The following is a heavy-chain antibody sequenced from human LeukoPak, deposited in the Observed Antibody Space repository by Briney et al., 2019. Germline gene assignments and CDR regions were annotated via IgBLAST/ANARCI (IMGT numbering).Heavy chain of an antibody. D-gene: IGHD3-9*01. CDR2: ISYDGSNK. CDR1: GFTFSNYV. CDR3: ASAYYDILTGYYHEFDY. V-gene: IGHV3-30-3*01. Sequence: GGSLRLSCAASGFTFSNYVMHWVRQAPGKGLEWVAVISYDGSNKYYADSVKGRFTISRDNSKNTLYLQVNSLRAEDAAVYYCASAYYDILTGYYHEFDYWGQGTLVTVSS. J-gene: IGHJ4*02.